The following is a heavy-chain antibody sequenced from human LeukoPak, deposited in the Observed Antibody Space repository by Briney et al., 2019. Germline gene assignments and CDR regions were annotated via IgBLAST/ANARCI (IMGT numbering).Heavy chain of an antibody. J-gene: IGHJ4*02. CDR2: ISSTGGTT. Sequence: GGSLRLSCAASGFTFSSYGMSWVRQAPGKGLEWVSAISSTGGTTYYADSVKGRFTISRDNSKNTLYLQMNSLKSEDTAVYYCTTYGSGRKFDYWGQGILVTVSS. CDR3: TTYGSGRKFDY. D-gene: IGHD3-10*01. CDR1: GFTFSSYG. V-gene: IGHV3-23*01.